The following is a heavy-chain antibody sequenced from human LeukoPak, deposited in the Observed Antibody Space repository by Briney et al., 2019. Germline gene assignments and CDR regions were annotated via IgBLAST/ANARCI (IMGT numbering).Heavy chain of an antibody. J-gene: IGHJ4*02. CDR3: ARDSSSWYYFDY. V-gene: IGHV3-20*04. CDR1: GFTFDDYG. D-gene: IGHD6-13*01. Sequence: GGSLRLSCAASGFTFDDYGMSWVRQAPGKGLEWVSGINWNGGSTGYADSVKGRFTISRDNAKNSLYLQMNSLRAEDTAAYYCARDSSSWYYFDYWGQGTLVTVSS. CDR2: INWNGGST.